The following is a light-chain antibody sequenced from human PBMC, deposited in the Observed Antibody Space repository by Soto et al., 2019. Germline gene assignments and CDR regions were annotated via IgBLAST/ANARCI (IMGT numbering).Light chain of an antibody. Sequence: QSVLTQPPSASGTPGQRVTISCSGSSSNIGSNTVNWYQQLPGTAPKLLIYSNNQRPSGVPDRFSGSKSGTSASLAISGLQSGDEADYYCAAWDDSLNGQVFGTGTKLTVL. J-gene: IGLJ1*01. CDR3: AAWDDSLNGQV. CDR2: SNN. CDR1: SSNIGSNT. V-gene: IGLV1-44*01.